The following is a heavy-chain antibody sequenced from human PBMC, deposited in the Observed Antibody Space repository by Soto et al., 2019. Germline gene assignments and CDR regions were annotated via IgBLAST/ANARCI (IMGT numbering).Heavy chain of an antibody. CDR3: ARDKYCDSTGTYDF. D-gene: IGHD2-8*02. CDR1: GGSITSYF. J-gene: IGHJ4*02. Sequence: PSETLSLTCTVSGGSITSYFWTWIRQPPGKGLEWIGYIYHRGNTNYNPSLKSRVTFSVDTSKNQFSLKLRSVTAADTAVYYCARDKYCDSTGTYDFWGQGTLVTVSS. V-gene: IGHV4-59*01. CDR2: IYHRGNT.